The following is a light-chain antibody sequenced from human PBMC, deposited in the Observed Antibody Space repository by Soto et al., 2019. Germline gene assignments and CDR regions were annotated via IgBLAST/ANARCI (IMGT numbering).Light chain of an antibody. CDR3: SSWTSSSTYV. J-gene: IGLJ1*01. CDR2: DVS. CDR1: SSDVGGYNY. V-gene: IGLV2-11*01. Sequence: QSALTQPRSVSGSPGQSVTISCTGTSSDVGGYNYVSWYQQHPGKAPKLMIYDVSKRPSGISNRFSGSKSVNTASLTISGLLAEDEADYYCSSWTSSSTYVFGTGTKVTVL.